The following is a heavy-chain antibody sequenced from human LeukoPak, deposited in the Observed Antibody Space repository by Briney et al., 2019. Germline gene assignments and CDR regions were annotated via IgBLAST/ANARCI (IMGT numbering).Heavy chain of an antibody. J-gene: IGHJ4*02. CDR1: GFTFSSHW. V-gene: IGHV3-7*01. Sequence: GSLRLSCAASGFTFSSHWMSWVRQAPGKGLEWVASINQDGGVKHYVDSVKGQFTISRDNAKNSLYLQMNSLRAEDSAVYYCARWISESGMYWLDYWGQGTLVTVSS. CDR3: ARWISESGMYWLDY. CDR2: INQDGGVK. D-gene: IGHD2-8*02.